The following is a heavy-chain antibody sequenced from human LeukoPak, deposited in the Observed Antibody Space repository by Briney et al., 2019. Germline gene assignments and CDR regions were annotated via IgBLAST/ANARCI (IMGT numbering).Heavy chain of an antibody. CDR1: GFNFRDHW. CDR2: IKTDGSET. Sequence: HAGESLRLSCAASGFNFRDHWMDWVRQAPGKGLEWVGHIKTDGSETYYLDSLRGRFSISRDNTNNALYLQMNSLRVEDTAVYYCVKNNGWFHLAQWGQGTLVTVSS. D-gene: IGHD6-19*01. CDR3: VKNNGWFHLAQ. V-gene: IGHV3-7*03. J-gene: IGHJ4*02.